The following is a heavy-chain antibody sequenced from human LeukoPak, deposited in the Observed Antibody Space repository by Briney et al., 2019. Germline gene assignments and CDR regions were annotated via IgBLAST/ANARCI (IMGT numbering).Heavy chain of an antibody. CDR3: AKAQAYYYGSGSRPGYFQH. D-gene: IGHD3-10*01. CDR2: ISSSSSYI. Sequence: RGSLRLSCAASGFTFSSYSMNWVRQAPGKGLEWVASISSSSSYIYYADSVKGRFTISRDNAKNSLYLQMNSLRAEDTAVYYCAKAQAYYYGSGSRPGYFQHWGQGTLVTVSS. CDR1: GFTFSSYS. J-gene: IGHJ1*01. V-gene: IGHV3-21*04.